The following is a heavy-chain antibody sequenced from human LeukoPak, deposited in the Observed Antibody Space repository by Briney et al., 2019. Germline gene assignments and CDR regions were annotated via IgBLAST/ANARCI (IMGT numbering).Heavy chain of an antibody. CDR1: GFTFSNYD. J-gene: IGHJ4*02. D-gene: IGHD1/OR15-1a*01. Sequence: PGGSLRLPCAASGFTFSNYDMIWVRQAPGKGLEWVSSIFTTGNTYYADSAKGRFTISRDNSKSTLFLQMNSLRAEDTALYFCVRGTTTPDYWGQGTLVTVSS. CDR2: IFTTGNT. V-gene: IGHV3-23*01. CDR3: VRGTTTPDY.